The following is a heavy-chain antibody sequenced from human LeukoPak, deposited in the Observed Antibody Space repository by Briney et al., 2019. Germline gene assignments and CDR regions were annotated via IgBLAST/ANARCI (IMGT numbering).Heavy chain of an antibody. CDR2: INPNSGGT. CDR3: ARASIFWGEGLRYYD. V-gene: IGHV1-2*02. CDR1: GYTFTGYY. Sequence: GASVKVSCKASGYTFTGYYMHWVRQAPGQGLEWMGWINPNSGGTNYAQKFQGRVTMTRDTSISTAYMELSRLRSDDTAVYYCARASIFWGEGLRYYDWGQGTLVTVSS. J-gene: IGHJ4*02. D-gene: IGHD3-9*01.